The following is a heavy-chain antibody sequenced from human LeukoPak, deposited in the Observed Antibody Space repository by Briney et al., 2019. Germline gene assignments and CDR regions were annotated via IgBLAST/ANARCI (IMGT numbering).Heavy chain of an antibody. CDR2: INSDGSTT. V-gene: IGHV3-74*01. Sequence: GGSLRLSCAACGFTFSSYWMHLVRQAPGKGLVWVSRINSDGSTTSHADSVKGRFTISRDNAKNTLYLQMNSLRAEDTAVYYCAREAVAGSGVVDYWGQGTLVTVSS. D-gene: IGHD6-19*01. CDR1: GFTFSSYW. CDR3: AREAVAGSGVVDY. J-gene: IGHJ4*02.